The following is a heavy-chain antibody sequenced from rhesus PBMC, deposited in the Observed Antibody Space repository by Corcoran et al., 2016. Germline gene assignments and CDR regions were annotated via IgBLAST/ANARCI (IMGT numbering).Heavy chain of an antibody. D-gene: IGHD6-25*01. CDR1: GFTFSSYG. CDR2: ISNGGGST. CDR3: ANLAAAGLDY. Sequence: EVQLVESGGGLVQPGGSLRLSCAASGFTFSSYGMSWVGQAPGKGLEWVSYISNGGGSTYYADSVKVRFTISRDNSKNTLSLQMNSLRAEDTAVYYCANLAAAGLDYWGQGVLVTVSS. V-gene: IGHV3S5*01. J-gene: IGHJ4*01.